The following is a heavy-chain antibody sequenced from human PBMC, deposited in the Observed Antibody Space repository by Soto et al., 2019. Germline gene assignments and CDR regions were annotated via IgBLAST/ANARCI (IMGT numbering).Heavy chain of an antibody. Sequence: VGSLRLSCAASGFTFSSYAMHWVRQAPGKGLEWVAVISYDGSNKYYADSVKGRFTISRDNSKNTLYLQMNSLRAEDTAVYYCARDAGITGTTGLDPWGQGTLVTVSS. V-gene: IGHV3-30-3*01. CDR1: GFTFSSYA. CDR3: ARDAGITGTTGLDP. D-gene: IGHD1-7*01. J-gene: IGHJ5*02. CDR2: ISYDGSNK.